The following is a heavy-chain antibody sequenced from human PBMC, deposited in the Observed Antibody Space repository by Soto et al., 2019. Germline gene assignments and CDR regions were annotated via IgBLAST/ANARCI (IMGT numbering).Heavy chain of an antibody. V-gene: IGHV4-59*01. CDR2: IYYSGST. CDR3: ARGGVATIQTN. Sequence: SETLSLTCTVSGGSISSYYWSWIRQPPGKGLEWIGYIYYSGSTNYNPSLKSRVTISVDTSKNQFSLKLSSVTAADTAVYYCARGGVATIQTNWGQGTLVTVSS. D-gene: IGHD5-12*01. CDR1: GGSISSYY. J-gene: IGHJ4*02.